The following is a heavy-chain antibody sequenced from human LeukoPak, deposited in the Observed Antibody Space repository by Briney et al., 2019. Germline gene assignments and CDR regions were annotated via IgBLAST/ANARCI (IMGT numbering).Heavy chain of an antibody. CDR1: GFAFSTYW. Sequence: GGSLRLSCAASGFAFSTYWMTWVRQAPGKGLEWVANIKQDGSLKYCVDSVKGRFTISRDNAKNSLYLQMNSLRAEDSTVYYCAGDHSPQHGGNYYGAFDIWGQGTMVTVSS. CDR2: IKQDGSLK. D-gene: IGHD1-26*01. V-gene: IGHV3-7*01. J-gene: IGHJ3*02. CDR3: AGDHSPQHGGNYYGAFDI.